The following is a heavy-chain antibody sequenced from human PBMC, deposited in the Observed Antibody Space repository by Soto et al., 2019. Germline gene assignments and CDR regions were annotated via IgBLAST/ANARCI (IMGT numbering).Heavy chain of an antibody. CDR1: GFTFSSYW. Sequence: GGSLRLSCAASGFTFSSYWMHWVRQVPGKGLVWVSRINSDGSSTTYADSVRGRFTVSRDNAKNTLYLQMNSLRAEDTAVYYCVREVYSAYLDPWGRGTQVTVSS. J-gene: IGHJ5*02. CDR2: INSDGSST. CDR3: VREVYSAYLDP. V-gene: IGHV3-74*03. D-gene: IGHD5-12*01.